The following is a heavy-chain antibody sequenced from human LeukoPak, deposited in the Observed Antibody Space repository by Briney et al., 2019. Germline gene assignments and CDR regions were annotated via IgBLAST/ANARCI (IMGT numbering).Heavy chain of an antibody. CDR1: GYTFTSYA. V-gene: IGHV1-3*01. J-gene: IGHJ4*02. CDR2: INAGNGNT. CDR3: ARSPSFSVVVPAATFDY. D-gene: IGHD2-2*01. Sequence: ASVKVSCKASGYTFTSYAMHWVRQAPGQRLEWMGWINAGNGNTKYSQKFQGRVTITRDTSASTAYMELSSLRSEDTAVYYCARSPSFSVVVPAATFDYWGQGTLVTVSS.